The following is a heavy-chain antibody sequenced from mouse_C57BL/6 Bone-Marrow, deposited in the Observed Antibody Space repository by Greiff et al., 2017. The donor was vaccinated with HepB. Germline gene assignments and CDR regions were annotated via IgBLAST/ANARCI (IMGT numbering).Heavy chain of an antibody. V-gene: IGHV1-54*01. CDR2: INPGSGGT. J-gene: IGHJ3*01. Sequence: VQLVESGAELVRPGTSVKVSCKASGYAFTNYLIEWVKQRPGQGLEWIGVINPGSGGTNYNEKFKGKATLTADKSSSTAYMQLSSLTSEDSAVYFCAREGIYDGYFWFAYWGQGTLVTVSA. CDR3: AREGIYDGYFWFAY. D-gene: IGHD2-3*01. CDR1: GYAFTNYL.